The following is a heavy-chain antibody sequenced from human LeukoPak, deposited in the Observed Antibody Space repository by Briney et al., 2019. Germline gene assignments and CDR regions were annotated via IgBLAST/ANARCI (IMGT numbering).Heavy chain of an antibody. CDR1: GGSISSGSYY. Sequence: SETLSLTCTVSGGSISSGSYYWSWIRQPAGKGLEWIGRIYTSGSTNYNPSLKSRVTISVDTSKNQFSLKLSSVTAADTAVYYCARLARRASLDYWGQGTLVTVSS. CDR2: IYTSGST. J-gene: IGHJ4*02. D-gene: IGHD6-6*01. CDR3: ARLARRASLDY. V-gene: IGHV4-61*02.